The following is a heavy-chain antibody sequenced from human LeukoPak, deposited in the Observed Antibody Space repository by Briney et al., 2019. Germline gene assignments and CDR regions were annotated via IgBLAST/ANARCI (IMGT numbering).Heavy chain of an antibody. Sequence: ASVKVSCKASGYTFTTYGISWVRQAPGQGLEWMGWISAYNGNTNYAQKLQGRVTMTTDASTGTAYMELRSLRSDDTAVYYCARDPYGDYVTHFDYWGQGTLVTVSS. CDR1: GYTFTTYG. V-gene: IGHV1-18*01. J-gene: IGHJ4*02. D-gene: IGHD4-17*01. CDR3: ARDPYGDYVTHFDY. CDR2: ISAYNGNT.